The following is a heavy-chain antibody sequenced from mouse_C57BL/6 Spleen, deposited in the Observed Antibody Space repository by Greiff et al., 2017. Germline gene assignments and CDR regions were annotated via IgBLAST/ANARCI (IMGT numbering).Heavy chain of an antibody. CDR1: GYTFTSYW. V-gene: IGHV1-55*01. Sequence: QVQLQQPGAELVKPGASVKMSCKASGYTFTSYWITWVKQRPGQGLEWIGDIYPGSGSTNYNEKFKSKATLTVDTSSSTAYMQLSSLTSEDTAVYYCARRGLRNAMDYWGQGTSVTVSS. J-gene: IGHJ4*01. CDR3: ARRGLRNAMDY. D-gene: IGHD2-4*01. CDR2: IYPGSGST.